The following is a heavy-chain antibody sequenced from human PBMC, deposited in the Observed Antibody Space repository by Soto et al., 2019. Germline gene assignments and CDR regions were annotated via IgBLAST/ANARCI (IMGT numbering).Heavy chain of an antibody. CDR1: GGTFNTYA. J-gene: IGHJ4*02. CDR2: ISPMFGAA. CDR3: AREVQVHPPAFGS. D-gene: IGHD3-10*01. Sequence: QVQLVQSGAEMMKPGSSVKVSCQSSGGTFNTYAMNWVRQAPGQGPEWMGDISPMFGAANYAPKFQGRVTITADESTGISYMQLSSLTSEDSALYCCAREVQVHPPAFGSRGQGTLVTVSS. V-gene: IGHV1-69*19.